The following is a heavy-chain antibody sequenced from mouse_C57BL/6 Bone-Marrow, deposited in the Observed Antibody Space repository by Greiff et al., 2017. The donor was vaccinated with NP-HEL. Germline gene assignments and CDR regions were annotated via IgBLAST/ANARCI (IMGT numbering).Heavy chain of an antibody. CDR1: GYSFTGYY. Sequence: DVQLQESGPELVKPGASVKISCKASGYSFTGYYMNWVKQSPEKSLEWIGEINPSTGGTTYNQKFKAKATLTVDKSSSTAYMQLKSLTSEDSAVYYCARWWSYAMDYWGQGTSVTVSS. V-gene: IGHV1-42*01. D-gene: IGHD1-1*02. CDR3: ARWWSYAMDY. J-gene: IGHJ4*01. CDR2: INPSTGGT.